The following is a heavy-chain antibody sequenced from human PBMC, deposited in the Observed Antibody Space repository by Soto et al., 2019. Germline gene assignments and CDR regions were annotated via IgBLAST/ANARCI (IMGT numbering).Heavy chain of an antibody. CDR1: GFTFDDYA. D-gene: IGHD3-10*01. V-gene: IGHV3-9*01. Sequence: EVQLVESGGGLVQPGRSLRLSCAASGFTFDDYAMHWVRQAPGKGLEWVSGISWNSGSIGYADSVKGRFTISRDNAKNSLYLQMNSLRAEDTALYYCAKDLYYGSGSYYNAFDYWCQGTLVTVSS. J-gene: IGHJ4*02. CDR2: ISWNSGSI. CDR3: AKDLYYGSGSYYNAFDY.